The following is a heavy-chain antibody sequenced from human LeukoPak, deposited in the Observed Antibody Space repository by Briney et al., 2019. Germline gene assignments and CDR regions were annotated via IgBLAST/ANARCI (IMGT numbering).Heavy chain of an antibody. CDR1: GFTFNTYW. V-gene: IGHV3-74*01. CDR3: ARDAYYYDSSGYYFETYAFDI. CDR2: SNSDGSRT. J-gene: IGHJ3*02. Sequence: GGSLRLSCEASGFTFNTYWMHWVRQAPGKGLVWVSCSNSDGSRTIYADSVKGRFTISRDNAKNTLYLQMNSLRAEDTAVYYCARDAYYYDSSGYYFETYAFDIWGQGTMVTVSS. D-gene: IGHD3-22*01.